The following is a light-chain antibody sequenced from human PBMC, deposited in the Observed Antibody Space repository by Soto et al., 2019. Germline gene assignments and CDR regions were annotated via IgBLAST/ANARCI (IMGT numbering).Light chain of an antibody. Sequence: QSALTQPASVSGSPGQSITISCTGTSSDVGLYNYVSWYQQRPGKAPKLMIYDVSDRHSGVSNRFSGSKSGNKSSLTIAGLQAEDEADYYCSSYTTSATPVFGGGTKLTVL. J-gene: IGLJ3*02. CDR3: SSYTTSATPV. CDR2: DVS. CDR1: SSDVGLYNY. V-gene: IGLV2-14*01.